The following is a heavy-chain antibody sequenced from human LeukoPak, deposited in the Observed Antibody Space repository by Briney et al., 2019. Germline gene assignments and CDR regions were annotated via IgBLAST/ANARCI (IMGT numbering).Heavy chain of an antibody. Sequence: ASVTVSCMASGYTFTSYGISWVRQAPGQGLEWMGWISAYNGNTNYAQKLQGRVTMTTDTSTSTAYMELRSLRSDDTAVYYCARFVGYSSSWNNWFDPWGQGTLVTVSS. CDR1: GYTFTSYG. CDR3: ARFVGYSSSWNNWFDP. CDR2: ISAYNGNT. J-gene: IGHJ5*02. D-gene: IGHD6-13*01. V-gene: IGHV1-18*01.